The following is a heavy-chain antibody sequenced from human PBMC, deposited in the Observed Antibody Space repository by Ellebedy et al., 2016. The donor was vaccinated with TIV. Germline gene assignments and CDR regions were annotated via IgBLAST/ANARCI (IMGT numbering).Heavy chain of an antibody. Sequence: GESLKISCAASGFTFSSYAMSWVRQAPGKGLEWVSTISGGGGSTHYADSVKGRFTISRDNSKNTLYLQMNSVRAEDTAVYYCAGFRGEAVAGNWFDPWGQGTLVTVSS. V-gene: IGHV3-23*01. CDR2: ISGGGGST. J-gene: IGHJ5*02. CDR3: AGFRGEAVAGNWFDP. D-gene: IGHD6-19*01. CDR1: GFTFSSYA.